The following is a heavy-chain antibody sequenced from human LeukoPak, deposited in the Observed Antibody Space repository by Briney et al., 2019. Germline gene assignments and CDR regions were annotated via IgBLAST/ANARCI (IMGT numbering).Heavy chain of an antibody. J-gene: IGHJ4*02. D-gene: IGHD3-10*01. V-gene: IGHV3-49*03. CDR1: GFTFGDYA. CDR2: IRSKAYGGTT. Sequence: PGGSLRLSCTASGFTFGDYAMSWFRQAPGKGLEWVGFIRSKAYGGTTEYAASVKGRFTISRDDSKSIAYLQMNSLKTEDTAVYYCTSHPRDPPIYYGSDYWGQGTLVTVSS. CDR3: TSHPRDPPIYYGSDY.